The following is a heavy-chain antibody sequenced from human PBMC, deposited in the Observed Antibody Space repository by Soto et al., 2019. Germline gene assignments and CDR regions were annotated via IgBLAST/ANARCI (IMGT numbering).Heavy chain of an antibody. CDR1: GGTFSSYT. CDR2: IIPILGIA. D-gene: IGHD4-17*01. Sequence: QVQLVQSGAEVKKPGSSVKVSCKASGGTFSSYTISWVRQAPGQGLEWMGRIIPILGIANYAQKFQGRVTITADKSTSTAYMELSSVRSEDTAVYYCAATVTTMSYYYGMDVWGQGTTVTVSS. V-gene: IGHV1-69*02. CDR3: AATVTTMSYYYGMDV. J-gene: IGHJ6*02.